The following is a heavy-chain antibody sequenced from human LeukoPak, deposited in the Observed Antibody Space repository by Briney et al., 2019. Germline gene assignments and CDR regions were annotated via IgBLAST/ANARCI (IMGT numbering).Heavy chain of an antibody. Sequence: GGSLRLSCAASGFNFSTYDMNWVRQAPGKGLEWVSYISISSTTIYYADSVKGRFTISRDNAKNSLYLQMNSLRDEDTAVYYCARGLRYSSSWYNFVYWGQGTLVTVSS. CDR1: GFNFSTYD. D-gene: IGHD6-13*01. J-gene: IGHJ4*02. CDR2: ISISSTTI. V-gene: IGHV3-48*02. CDR3: ARGLRYSSSWYNFVY.